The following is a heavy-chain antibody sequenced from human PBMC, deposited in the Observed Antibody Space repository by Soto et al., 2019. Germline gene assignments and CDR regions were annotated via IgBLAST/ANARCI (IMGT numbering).Heavy chain of an antibody. V-gene: IGHV3-23*01. D-gene: IGHD2-2*03. CDR1: GFSLSSYD. J-gene: IGHJ4*02. CDR3: AKDGYCSSTSCYSRFDY. CDR2: ISGSGGSS. Sequence: EVQLLESGGGLVQPGGSLRLSCAASGFSLSSYDMSWVRQAPGKGLEWVSVISGSGGSSNYADSVKGRFTISRDNSKNTLYLQMNSVRAEDTAVYYCAKDGYCSSTSCYSRFDYWGQGTLVTVSS.